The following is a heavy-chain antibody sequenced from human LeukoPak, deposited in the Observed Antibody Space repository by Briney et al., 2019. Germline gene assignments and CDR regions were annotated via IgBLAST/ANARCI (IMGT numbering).Heavy chain of an antibody. CDR3: ARGLLERPNEPKSTTYHPPEYYFDY. Sequence: ASVKVSCKASGGTFSSYAISWVRQAPGQGLEWMGRIIPILGIANYAQKFQGRVTITADKSTSTAYMELSSLRSEDTAVYYCARGLLERPNEPKSTTYHPPEYYFDYWAREPWSPSPQ. D-gene: IGHD2/OR15-2a*01. V-gene: IGHV1-69*04. CDR2: IIPILGIA. J-gene: IGHJ4*02. CDR1: GGTFSSYA.